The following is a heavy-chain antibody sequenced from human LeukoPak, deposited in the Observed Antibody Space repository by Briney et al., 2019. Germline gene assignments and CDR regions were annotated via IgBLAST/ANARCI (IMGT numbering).Heavy chain of an antibody. V-gene: IGHV4-4*09. D-gene: IGHD6-13*01. J-gene: IGHJ5*02. CDR2: IYTSGST. CDR3: ARIRIAAAGTPNWFDP. Sequence: SETLSLTCTVSGGSISSYYWSWIRQPPGKGLGWIGYIYTSGSTNYNPSLKSRVTISVDTSKNQFSLKLSSVTAADTAVYYCARIRIAAAGTPNWFDPWGQGTLVTVSS. CDR1: GGSISSYY.